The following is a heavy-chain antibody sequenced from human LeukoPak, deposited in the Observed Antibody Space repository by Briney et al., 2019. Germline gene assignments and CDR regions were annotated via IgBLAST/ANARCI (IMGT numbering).Heavy chain of an antibody. Sequence: GESLKSSCKGSGYTCSTYRIGRVRQMPGKGLEWMGIIYPGDSDTTYSPSFQGQVTISADKSISTAYLQWSSLKASDTAIYYCARGGYGSRSHNWFDPWGQGTLVTVSS. J-gene: IGHJ5*02. D-gene: IGHD3-10*01. CDR2: IYPGDSDT. CDR3: ARGGYGSRSHNWFDP. CDR1: GYTCSTYR. V-gene: IGHV5-51*01.